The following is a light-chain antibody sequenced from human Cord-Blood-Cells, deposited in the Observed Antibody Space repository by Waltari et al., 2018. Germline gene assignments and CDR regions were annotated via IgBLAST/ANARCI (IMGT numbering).Light chain of an antibody. CDR3: CSYAGSSTLV. J-gene: IGLJ3*02. V-gene: IGLV2-23*01. Sequence: QSALTQPASVSGSPGQSITISCTGTSSDVGSYKLVSWYKQHPGKAPNLMIYEGSKRPSGVSNRFSGSKSGNTASLTISGLQAEDEADYYCCSYAGSSTLVFGGGTKLTVL. CDR2: EGS. CDR1: SSDVGSYKL.